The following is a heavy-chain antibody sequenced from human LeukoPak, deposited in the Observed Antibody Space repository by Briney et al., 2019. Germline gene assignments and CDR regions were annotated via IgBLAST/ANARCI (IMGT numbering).Heavy chain of an antibody. CDR1: GYTFTSYD. J-gene: IGHJ3*02. D-gene: IGHD3-10*01. CDR3: QILWFGELNGQAFDI. V-gene: IGHV1-8*01. CDR2: MNPNSGNT. Sequence: ASVKVSCKASGYTFTSYDINWVRQATGQGLEWMGWMNPNSGNTGYAQKFQGRVTMTRNTSISTAYMELSSLRSEDTAVYYCQILWFGELNGQAFDIWGQGTMVTVSS.